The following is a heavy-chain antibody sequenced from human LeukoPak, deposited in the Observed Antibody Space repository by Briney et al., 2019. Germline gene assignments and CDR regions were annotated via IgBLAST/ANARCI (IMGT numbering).Heavy chain of an antibody. Sequence: SETLSLTCTVSGGSISSGGYYWSWIRQHPGKGLEWIGYIYYSGSTYYNPSLKSRVTISVDTSKNQFSLKLSSVTAADTAVYYCARDSQLLSSHYYYYGMDVWGQGTTVTVSS. J-gene: IGHJ6*02. CDR2: IYYSGST. D-gene: IGHD2-2*01. V-gene: IGHV4-31*03. CDR3: ARDSQLLSSHYYYYGMDV. CDR1: GGSISSGGYY.